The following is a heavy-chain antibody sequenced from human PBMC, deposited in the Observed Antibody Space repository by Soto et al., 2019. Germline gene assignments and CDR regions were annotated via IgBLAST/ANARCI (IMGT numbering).Heavy chain of an antibody. V-gene: IGHV1-2*02. CDR3: ATSVITRAFDL. D-gene: IGHD3-10*01. CDR2: INANSGGT. Sequence: QMRLVQSGAEVKKPGASVKVSCEASGYTFTGFYIHWERQAPGQGPEWMGWINANSGGTNYAQKFQGRVTMTRDTSISTAYMELSRLRSDDTAVYYCATSVITRAFDLWGQGTMVTVSS. J-gene: IGHJ3*01. CDR1: GYTFTGFY.